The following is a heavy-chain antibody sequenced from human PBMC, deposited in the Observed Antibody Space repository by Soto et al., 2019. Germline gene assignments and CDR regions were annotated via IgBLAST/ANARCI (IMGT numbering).Heavy chain of an antibody. J-gene: IGHJ4*02. Sequence: PAGSLRLSCAASGFTFSSYAMSWVRQAPGKGLEWVSAISGSGGSTYYADSVKGRFTISRDNSKNTLYLQMNSLRAEDTAVYYCAKTRGLLKDTYYFDYWGQGTLVTVSS. CDR2: ISGSGGST. CDR1: GFTFSSYA. V-gene: IGHV3-23*01. D-gene: IGHD6-25*01. CDR3: AKTRGLLKDTYYFDY.